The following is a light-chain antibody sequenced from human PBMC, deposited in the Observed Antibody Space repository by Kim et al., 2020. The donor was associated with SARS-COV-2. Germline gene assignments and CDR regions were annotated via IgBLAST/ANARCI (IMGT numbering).Light chain of an antibody. J-gene: IGLJ1*01. CDR2: DVS. CDR3: SSYTSSRTKV. CDR1: SSDVGGYNY. V-gene: IGLV2-14*03. Sequence: QSAMTQPASESGSPGQSITISCTGTSSDVGGYNYVSWYQQHPGKAPKLMIYDVSNRPSGVSNRFSGSKSGNTASLTISGLQAEDEADYYCSSYTSSRTKVFGTGSEVTVL.